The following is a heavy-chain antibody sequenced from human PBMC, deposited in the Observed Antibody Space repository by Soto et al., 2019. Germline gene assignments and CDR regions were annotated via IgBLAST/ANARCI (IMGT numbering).Heavy chain of an antibody. J-gene: IGHJ6*02. CDR2: ISDYNGNT. V-gene: IGHV1-18*01. CDR1: GYTFSSYG. CDR3: AREGYYSGSGTYSPPRYYGMDV. D-gene: IGHD3-10*01. Sequence: QVQLVQSGAEVKRAGASVKVSCKASGYTFSSYGLSWVRQAPGQGLEWMGWISDYNGNTHYAQKFEGRVIMTTATSTRTAYMELRSLRSDDTAVYFCAREGYYSGSGTYSPPRYYGMDVWGQGTTVTVSS.